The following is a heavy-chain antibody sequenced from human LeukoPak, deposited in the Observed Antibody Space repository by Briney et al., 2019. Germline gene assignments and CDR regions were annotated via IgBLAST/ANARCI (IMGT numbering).Heavy chain of an antibody. V-gene: IGHV4-59*01. CDR2: IYYSGST. D-gene: IGHD3-10*01. J-gene: IGHJ4*02. CDR3: ARVGAGSFDY. CDR1: GGSISTYY. Sequence: SETLSLTFTVSGGSISTYYWSWVRQPPGKELEWIGYIYYSGSTNYSPTLKSRITISVDTSRNQFSLKVSSVTAADTAVYYCARVGAGSFDYWGQGTLVTVSS.